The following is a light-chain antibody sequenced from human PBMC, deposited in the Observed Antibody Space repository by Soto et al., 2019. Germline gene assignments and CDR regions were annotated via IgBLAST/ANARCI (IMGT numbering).Light chain of an antibody. V-gene: IGLV1-44*01. CDR1: SPNIGSNA. Sequence: VLTQPPSASGTPGQRVTISCSRSSPNIGSNAVNWYQQIPGTAPKLLIYGNNQRPSGVPDRFSGSKSGTSASLAISGLQSGDEAYYHCATWDDSLNAVVFGGGTQL. J-gene: IGLJ2*01. CDR2: GNN. CDR3: ATWDDSLNAVV.